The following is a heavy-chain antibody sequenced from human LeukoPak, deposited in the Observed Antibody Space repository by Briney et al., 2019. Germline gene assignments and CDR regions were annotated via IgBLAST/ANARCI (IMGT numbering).Heavy chain of an antibody. CDR3: ASGYSSSSFDY. J-gene: IGHJ4*02. CDR2: IYYTEST. V-gene: IGHV4-39*01. D-gene: IGHD6-6*01. CDR1: GGSISSSSYY. Sequence: SETLSLTCTVSGGSISSSSYYWGWIRQPPGKGLEWIASIYYTESTYYNPSLKSRVTISVDTSRNQFSLRLNSVTAADTAVYYCASGYSSSSFDYWGQGALVTVSP.